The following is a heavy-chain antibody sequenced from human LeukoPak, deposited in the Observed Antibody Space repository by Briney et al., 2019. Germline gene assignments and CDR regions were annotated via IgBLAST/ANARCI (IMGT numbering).Heavy chain of an antibody. D-gene: IGHD2-15*01. V-gene: IGHV3-20*04. J-gene: IGHJ4*02. CDR3: VTETWWRFDH. CDR1: GFTFDDYG. Sequence: GGSLRLSCAASGFTFDDYGMSWVRQAPGKGLEWVSGINWNGGSTGYADSVRGRFTISRDNSKNSLYLHLNFLRAEDTAGYYCVTETWWRFDHWGQGSLVTVSS. CDR2: INWNGGST.